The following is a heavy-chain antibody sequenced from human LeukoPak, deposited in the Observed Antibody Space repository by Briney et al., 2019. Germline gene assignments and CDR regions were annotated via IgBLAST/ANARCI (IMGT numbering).Heavy chain of an antibody. V-gene: IGHV3-21*01. CDR1: GFTFSSYS. D-gene: IGHD3-22*01. CDR2: ISSSSSYI. CDR3: ARDPSSGYYDY. Sequence: GGSLRLSCAVSGFTFSSYSMNWVRQAPGKGLEWVSSISSSSSYIYYADSVKGRFTISRGNAKNSLYLQMNSLRAEDTAVYYCARDPSSGYYDYWGQGTLVTVSS. J-gene: IGHJ4*02.